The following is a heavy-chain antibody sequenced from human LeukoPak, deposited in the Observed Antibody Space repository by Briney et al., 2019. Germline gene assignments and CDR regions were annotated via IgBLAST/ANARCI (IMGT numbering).Heavy chain of an antibody. Sequence: SETLSLTCTVSGASISSSSYYWGWIRQPPGEGLEYIGGIYYSGITYYSPSLKSRVTISVDTSKNQFSLKLSSVTAADTAVYYCARVYYSSSYDYWYFDLWGRGTLVTVSS. CDR3: ARVYYSSSYDYWYFDL. CDR2: IYYSGIT. J-gene: IGHJ2*01. CDR1: GASISSSSYY. D-gene: IGHD6-13*01. V-gene: IGHV4-39*07.